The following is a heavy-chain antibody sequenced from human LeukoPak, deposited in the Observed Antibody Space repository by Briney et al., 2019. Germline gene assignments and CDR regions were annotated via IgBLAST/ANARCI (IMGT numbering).Heavy chain of an antibody. CDR1: GYSISSGYY. CDR3: ARVSNPYYYGSGSYYNDPFDY. Sequence: SETLSLTCTVSGYSISSGYYWGWIRQPPGKGLEWIGSIYHSGSTYYNPSLKSRVTISVDTSKNQVSLKLSSVTAADTAVYYCARVSNPYYYGSGSYYNDPFDYWGQGTLVTVSS. V-gene: IGHV4-38-2*02. J-gene: IGHJ4*02. CDR2: IYHSGST. D-gene: IGHD3-10*01.